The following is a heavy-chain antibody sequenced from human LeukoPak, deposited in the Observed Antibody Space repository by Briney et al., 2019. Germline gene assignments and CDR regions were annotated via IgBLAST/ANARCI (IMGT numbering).Heavy chain of an antibody. CDR1: GFSFSSYA. Sequence: GGSLRLSCAASGFSFSSYAMTWARQAPVKGLEWVSAISGEGTRTYYADSVKGRFTISRDNAKNSLYLQMNSLRAEDTAVYYCARGFYFDYWGQGTLVTVSS. V-gene: IGHV3-23*01. CDR3: ARGFYFDY. J-gene: IGHJ4*02. CDR2: ISGEGTRT.